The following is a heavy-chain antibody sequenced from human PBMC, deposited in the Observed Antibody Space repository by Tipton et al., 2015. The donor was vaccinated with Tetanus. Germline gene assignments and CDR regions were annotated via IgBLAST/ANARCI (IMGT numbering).Heavy chain of an antibody. J-gene: IGHJ5*02. D-gene: IGHD1-1*01. CDR3: ARGAGIRKYNWFVP. CDR2: INHSGST. CDR1: GGSFSGYY. Sequence: TLSLTCAVYGGSFSGYYWSWIRQPPGKGLEWIGEINHSGSTNYNPSLKRRVTISVDTSKNQFSLKLSSVTAADTAVYYRARGAGIRKYNWFVPWGQGTLVTVSS. V-gene: IGHV4-34*01.